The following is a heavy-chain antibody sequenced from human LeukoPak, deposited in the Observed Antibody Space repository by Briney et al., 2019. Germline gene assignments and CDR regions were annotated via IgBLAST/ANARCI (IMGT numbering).Heavy chain of an antibody. CDR2: IIPIFGTA. Sequence: ASVKVSCKASGGTFSSYAISWVRQAPGQGLEWMGGIIPIFGTANYAQKFQGRVTITADKSTSTAYMELSSLRSEDTAVYYCARVGISSGWYETIDYWGQGTLVTVSS. V-gene: IGHV1-69*06. CDR3: ARVGISSGWYETIDY. CDR1: GGTFSSYA. D-gene: IGHD6-19*01. J-gene: IGHJ4*02.